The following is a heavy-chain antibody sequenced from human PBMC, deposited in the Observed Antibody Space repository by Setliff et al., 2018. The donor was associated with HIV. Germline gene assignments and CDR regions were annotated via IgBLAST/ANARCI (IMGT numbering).Heavy chain of an antibody. V-gene: IGHV3-30*02. CDR3: AKDVCSGAYCYAYYYYGMDV. CDR2: IRYDGSQK. Sequence: QAGGSLRLSCAASGFTFNNYGMNWVRQAPGKGLEWVAFIRYDGSQKYYVDSVKGRFTISRDNSKNTLYLQMNSLRVEDTAVYYCAKDVCSGAYCYAYYYYGMDVWGQGTMVTVSS. J-gene: IGHJ6*02. CDR1: GFTFNNYG. D-gene: IGHD2-15*01.